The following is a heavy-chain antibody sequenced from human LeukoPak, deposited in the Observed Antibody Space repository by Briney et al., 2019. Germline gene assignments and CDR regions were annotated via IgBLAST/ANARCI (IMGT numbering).Heavy chain of an antibody. CDR2: ISSSSSYI. CDR1: GFTFSSYS. V-gene: IGHV3-21*01. D-gene: IGHD2-2*01. Sequence: KSGGSLRLSCAASGFTFSSYSMNWVRQAPGKGLEWVSSISSSSSYIYYADSVKGRFTISRDNAKNSLYLQMDSLRAEDTAVYYCARDCWDIVVVPAATDKGGACFDYWGQGTLVTVSS. CDR3: ARDCWDIVVVPAATDKGGACFDY. J-gene: IGHJ4*02.